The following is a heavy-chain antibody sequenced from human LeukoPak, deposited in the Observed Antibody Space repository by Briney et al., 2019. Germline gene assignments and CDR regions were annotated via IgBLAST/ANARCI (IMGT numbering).Heavy chain of an antibody. Sequence: GESLKISCKGSGYSFTSYWIGWVRQMPGKGLEWMGIIYPGDSDTRYSPSFQGQVTISADKSISTAYLQWSSLKASDTAMYYCARRMVRGVHARYYYMDVWGKGTTVTVSS. CDR2: IYPGDSDT. CDR1: GYSFTSYW. D-gene: IGHD3-10*01. V-gene: IGHV5-51*01. J-gene: IGHJ6*03. CDR3: ARRMVRGVHARYYYMDV.